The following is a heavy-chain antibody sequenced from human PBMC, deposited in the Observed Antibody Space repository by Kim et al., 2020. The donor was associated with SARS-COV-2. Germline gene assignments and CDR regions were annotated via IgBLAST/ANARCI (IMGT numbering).Heavy chain of an antibody. CDR3: ARWRPRDSGSYYIDY. Sequence: GGSLRLSCAASGFTFSSYNMNWVRQAPGKGLEWVSSIGPTSDHIYYADSVRGRFSISRDNAENSLYLQMNSLRAEDTAVYYCARWRPRDSGSYYIDYWGQGTLVTVSS. CDR1: GFTFSSYN. D-gene: IGHD3-10*01. J-gene: IGHJ4*02. CDR2: IGPTSDHI. V-gene: IGHV3-21*06.